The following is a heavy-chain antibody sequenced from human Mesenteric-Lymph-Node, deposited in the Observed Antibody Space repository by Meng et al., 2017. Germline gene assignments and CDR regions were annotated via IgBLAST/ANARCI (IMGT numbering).Heavy chain of an antibody. CDR2: INPSGSST. Sequence: ASVKVSCKASVYTFTSHHMHWVRQPPGQGLEWMGIINPSGSSTSYEQKFQGRVTMTRDTYKSTVYMELRSLRSEDTAGYYFARDSHLIAMVRGVKYYYYYGMDVWGQGTTVTVSS. D-gene: IGHD3-10*01. J-gene: IGHJ6*02. CDR3: ARDSHLIAMVRGVKYYYYYGMDV. CDR1: VYTFTSHH. V-gene: IGHV1-46*01.